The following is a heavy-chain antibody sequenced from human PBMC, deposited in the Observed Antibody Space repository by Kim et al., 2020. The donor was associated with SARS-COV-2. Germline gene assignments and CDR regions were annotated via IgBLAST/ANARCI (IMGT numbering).Heavy chain of an antibody. V-gene: IGHV4-59*01. Sequence: SETLSLTCTVSGGSISSYYWSWIRQPPGKGLEWIGYIYYSGSTNYNPSLKSRVTISVDTSKNQFSLKLSSVTAADTAVYYCAREITGTTYYYYMDVWGKG. CDR2: IYYSGST. CDR1: GGSISSYY. CDR3: AREITGTTYYYYMDV. J-gene: IGHJ6*03. D-gene: IGHD1-20*01.